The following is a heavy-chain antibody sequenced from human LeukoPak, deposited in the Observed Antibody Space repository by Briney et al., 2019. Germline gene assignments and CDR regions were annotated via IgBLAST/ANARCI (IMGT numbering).Heavy chain of an antibody. V-gene: IGHV3-33*01. CDR3: ARQHCSGGDCYFFD. Sequence: GGSLRLSCAASGFTFSSYGMHWVRQAPGKGLEWVALIWYDGNNKYYADSVKGRFTISRDNSKNALYLQLNSLRAEDTAVYYCARQHCSGGDCYFFDWGQGTLVTVSS. CDR1: GFTFSSYG. CDR2: IWYDGNNK. D-gene: IGHD2-15*01. J-gene: IGHJ4*02.